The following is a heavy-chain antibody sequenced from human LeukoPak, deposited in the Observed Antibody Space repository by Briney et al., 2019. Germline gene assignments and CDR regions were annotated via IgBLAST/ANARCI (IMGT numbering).Heavy chain of an antibody. CDR1: GGSISSSSYY. V-gene: IGHV4-39*01. D-gene: IGHD3-10*01. Sequence: PSGTLSLTCTVSGGSISSSSYYWGWIRQPPGKGLEWIGSIYYSGSTYYNPSLKSRVTISVDTSKNQFSLKLSSVTAADTAVYYCARHLGRLWFGGPNRAGSNWFDPWGQGTLVTVSS. CDR3: ARHLGRLWFGGPNRAGSNWFDP. CDR2: IYYSGST. J-gene: IGHJ5*02.